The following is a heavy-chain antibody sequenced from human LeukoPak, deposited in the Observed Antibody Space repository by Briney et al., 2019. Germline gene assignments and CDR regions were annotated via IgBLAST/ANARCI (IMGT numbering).Heavy chain of an antibody. CDR1: GDSISSYY. J-gene: IGHJ4*02. CDR2: IYYTGNT. D-gene: IGHD6-13*01. Sequence: SETLSLTCTVSGDSISSYYWSWIRQPPGKGLEWIGYIYYTGNTNYNPSLKSRVTMSVATSENQFSLELTSVTAADTAVYYCARGPSHSSTWFFDYWGQGTLVTVSS. CDR3: ARGPSHSSTWFFDY. V-gene: IGHV4-59*12.